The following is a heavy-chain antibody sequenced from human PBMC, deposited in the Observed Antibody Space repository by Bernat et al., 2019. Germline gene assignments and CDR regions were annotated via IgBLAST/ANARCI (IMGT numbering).Heavy chain of an antibody. CDR1: GFTFSSYG. D-gene: IGHD2-15*01. Sequence: VQLLESGGGLVQPGGSLRLSCAASGFTFSSYGMHWVRQAPGKGLEWVAVIWYDGSNKYYADSVKGRFTISRDNSKNTLYLQMNSLRAEDTAVYYCAGSGYCSGGSCSDFDYWGQGTLVTVSS. J-gene: IGHJ4*02. CDR3: AGSGYCSGGSCSDFDY. CDR2: IWYDGSNK. V-gene: IGHV3-33*01.